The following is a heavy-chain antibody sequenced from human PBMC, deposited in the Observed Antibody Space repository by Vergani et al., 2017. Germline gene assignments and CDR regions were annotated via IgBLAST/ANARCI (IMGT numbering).Heavy chain of an antibody. CDR3: ARDSRYCSSTSCYVGRDWFDP. D-gene: IGHD2-2*01. J-gene: IGHJ5*02. V-gene: IGHV1-46*01. CDR2: INPSGGST. CDR1: GYTFTSYY. Sequence: QVQLVQSGAEVKKPGASVKVSCKASGYTFTSYYMHWVRQAPGRGLEWMGIINPSGGSTRYAQKFQGRVTMTRDTSTSTVYMELSSLRSEDTAVYYCARDSRYCSSTSCYVGRDWFDPWGQGTLVTVSS.